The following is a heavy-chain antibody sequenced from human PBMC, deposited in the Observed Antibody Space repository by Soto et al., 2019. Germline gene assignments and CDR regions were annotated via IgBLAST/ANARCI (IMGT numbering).Heavy chain of an antibody. D-gene: IGHD2-21*02. CDR1: GYSFTSYW. Sequence: GESLKISCKGSGYSFTSYWIGWVRQMPGKGLEWMGIIYPGDSDTRYSPSFQGQVTISADKSISTAYLQWSSLKASDTAMYYCARHNCGGDCSPYYYYGMDVCGQGTTVTVS. CDR3: ARHNCGGDCSPYYYYGMDV. CDR2: IYPGDSDT. J-gene: IGHJ6*02. V-gene: IGHV5-51*01.